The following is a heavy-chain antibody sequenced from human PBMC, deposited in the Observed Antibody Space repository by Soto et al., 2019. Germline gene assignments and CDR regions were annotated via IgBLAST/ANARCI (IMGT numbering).Heavy chain of an antibody. CDR1: GFTFSNYV. V-gene: IGHV3-23*01. J-gene: IGHJ4*02. Sequence: EVQLLESGGGLVQPGGSLRLSCAVSGFTFSNYVMTCVRQAPVKGLEWVSLMSGNGGRILYADYVKGRFTISRDNSKNTIYLQMKSLRREDTDVYYCVKDPVSGGSGGAWFDYWGQGTLVTVSS. CDR3: VKDPVSGGSGGAWFDY. D-gene: IGHD2-21*02. CDR2: MSGNGGRI.